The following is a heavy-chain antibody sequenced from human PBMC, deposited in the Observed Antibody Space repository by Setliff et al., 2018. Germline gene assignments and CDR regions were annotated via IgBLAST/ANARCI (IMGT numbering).Heavy chain of an antibody. V-gene: IGHV1-18*01. Sequence: ASVKVSCKASGYTFTSYGISWVRQAPGQGLEWMGWISAYNGNTKFVQKFQGRVAMTTDTSTSTAFMELRSLRPDDTAFYYCGRVDAELILGNYIDYWGQGTLGTVSS. CDR2: ISAYNGNT. CDR3: GRVDAELILGNYIDY. CDR1: GYTFTSYG. D-gene: IGHD2-15*01. J-gene: IGHJ4*02.